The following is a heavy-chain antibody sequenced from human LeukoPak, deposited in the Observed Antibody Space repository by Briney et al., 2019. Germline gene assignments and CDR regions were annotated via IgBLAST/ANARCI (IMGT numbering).Heavy chain of an antibody. D-gene: IGHD6-13*01. CDR2: IYYSGST. Sequence: PSETLSLTCTVSGGSISSYYWSWIRQPPGKRLEWIGYIYYSGSTNYNPSLKSRVTISVDTSKNQFSLKLSSVTAADTAVYYCARQRPAYYSSRHFFDYWGQGTLVTVSS. V-gene: IGHV4-59*08. J-gene: IGHJ4*02. CDR1: GGSISSYY. CDR3: ARQRPAYYSSRHFFDY.